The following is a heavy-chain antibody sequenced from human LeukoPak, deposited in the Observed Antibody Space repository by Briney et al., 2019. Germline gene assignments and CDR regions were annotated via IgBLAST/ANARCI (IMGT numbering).Heavy chain of an antibody. CDR1: GFTFSSHA. CDR2: IRSGGGTT. Sequence: GGSLRLSCAASGFTFSSHAMSWVRQAPGKGLEWVSGIRSGGGTTYYADSVKGRFTISRDNSKNTVYLQMNSLRAEDTAVYYCAKEVMVRGVIIRSPFDYWGQGTLVTVSS. V-gene: IGHV3-23*01. D-gene: IGHD3-10*01. J-gene: IGHJ4*02. CDR3: AKEVMVRGVIIRSPFDY.